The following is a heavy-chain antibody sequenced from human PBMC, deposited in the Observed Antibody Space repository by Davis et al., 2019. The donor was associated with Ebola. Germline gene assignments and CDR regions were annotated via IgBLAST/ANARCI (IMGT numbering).Heavy chain of an antibody. CDR3: ARKFSSGTYWIDY. D-gene: IGHD3-10*01. J-gene: IGHJ4*02. Sequence: GESLKISCAVSGFTFSKHWMTWVRQAPGKGLEYVAAISTDGGGTYYANSVKGRFTISRDNSKNTLYLQMGSLRVDDMAVYYCARKFSSGTYWIDYWGRGTLVTVSS. V-gene: IGHV3-64*01. CDR1: GFTFSKHW. CDR2: ISTDGGGT.